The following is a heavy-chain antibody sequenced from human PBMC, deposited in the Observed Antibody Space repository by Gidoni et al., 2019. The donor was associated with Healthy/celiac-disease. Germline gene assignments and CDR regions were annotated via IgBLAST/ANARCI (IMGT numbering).Heavy chain of an antibody. CDR1: GGSFSGYY. Sequence: QVQLQQWGAGLLKPSETLSLTCAVYGGSFSGYYWSWIRQPPGKGLEWIGEINHSGSTNYNPSLKSRVTISVDTSKNQFSLKLSSVTAADTAVYYCARHRKVGANGAFDIWGQGTMVTVSS. V-gene: IGHV4-34*01. CDR3: ARHRKVGANGAFDI. J-gene: IGHJ3*02. D-gene: IGHD1-26*01. CDR2: INHSGST.